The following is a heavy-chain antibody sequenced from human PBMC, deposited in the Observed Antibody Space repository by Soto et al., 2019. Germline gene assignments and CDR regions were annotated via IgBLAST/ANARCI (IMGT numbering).Heavy chain of an antibody. CDR3: ARYGHRGPSDAFDV. CDR2: ISTTGTSP. Sequence: EVQLVESGGGLVQPGGSLRLSCRASGFSSSNYEMNWIRQAPGKGLEWVSHISTTGTSPYYADSVRGRFTVSRDTANNSIYLQMNSLRAEDTALYYCARYGHRGPSDAFDVWGQGTMVTVSS. CDR1: GFSSSNYE. V-gene: IGHV3-48*03. D-gene: IGHD3-10*01. J-gene: IGHJ3*01.